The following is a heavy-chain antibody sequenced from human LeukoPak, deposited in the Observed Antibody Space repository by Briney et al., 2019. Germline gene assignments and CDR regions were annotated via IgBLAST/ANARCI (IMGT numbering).Heavy chain of an antibody. Sequence: PGGSLRLSCAASGFTFDDYAMHWVRQAPGECLEWVSGISWDSGSIGYADSVKGRFTISRDNAKNSLYLQMNSLRAEDTALYYCAKDMAPYSSSSDYWGQGTLVTVSS. CDR3: AKDMAPYSSSSDY. J-gene: IGHJ4*02. CDR1: GFTFDDYA. D-gene: IGHD6-6*01. CDR2: ISWDSGSI. V-gene: IGHV3-9*01.